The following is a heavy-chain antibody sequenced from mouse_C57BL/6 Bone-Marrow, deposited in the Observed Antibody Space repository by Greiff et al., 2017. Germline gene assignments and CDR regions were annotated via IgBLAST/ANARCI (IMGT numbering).Heavy chain of an antibody. Sequence: QVQLQQPGAELVKPGASVKLSCKASGYTFTSYWMQWVKQRPGQGLEWIGEIDPSDSYTNYNQKFKGKATLTVDTSSSTAYMQLSSLTSEDSAVYYCARTGTGGYYAMGYWGQGTTVTVSS. J-gene: IGHJ4*01. V-gene: IGHV1-50*01. CDR3: ARTGTGGYYAMGY. D-gene: IGHD4-1*01. CDR2: IDPSDSYT. CDR1: GYTFTSYW.